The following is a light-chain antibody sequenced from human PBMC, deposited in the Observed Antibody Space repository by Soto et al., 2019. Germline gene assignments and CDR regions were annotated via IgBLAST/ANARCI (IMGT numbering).Light chain of an antibody. CDR1: SSNIGAHYD. CDR2: DNT. V-gene: IGLV1-40*01. J-gene: IGLJ1*01. CDR3: QSYDISPRGVV. Sequence: QSVLTQPPSVSGAPGQRVTISCTGSSSNIGAHYDVHWYQQLPGTAPRLLIFDNTNRPSGVPDRFSASKSDTSASLAISGLQAEDEADYYCQSYDISPRGVVFGTGTKLTVL.